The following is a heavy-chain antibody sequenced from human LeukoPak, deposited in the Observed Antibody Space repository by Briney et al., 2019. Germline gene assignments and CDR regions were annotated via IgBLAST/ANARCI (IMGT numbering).Heavy chain of an antibody. J-gene: IGHJ4*02. CDR2: ISTYNGNT. Sequence: GASVNVSCKASGYSFSSYGISWVRQAPGQGLEWMGWISTYNGNTRYAQKVQDRVTVTTDTSTTTGYMELRSLRSDDTAVYYCARAPNYSGSGSFFSDYWGQGTLVTVSS. V-gene: IGHV1-18*01. CDR3: ARAPNYSGSGSFFSDY. D-gene: IGHD3-10*01. CDR1: GYSFSSYG.